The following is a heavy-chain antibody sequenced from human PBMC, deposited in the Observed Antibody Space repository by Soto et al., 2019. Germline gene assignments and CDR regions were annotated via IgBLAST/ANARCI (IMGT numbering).Heavy chain of an antibody. Sequence: ASVKVSCKASGYAFTSYAMHWVRQAPGQRLEWMGWINAGNGNTKYSQKFQGRVTITRDTSASTAYMELSSLRSEDTAVYYCATSFGSGSRAFDYWGQGALVTVS. D-gene: IGHD3-10*01. V-gene: IGHV1-3*01. J-gene: IGHJ4*02. CDR3: ATSFGSGSRAFDY. CDR1: GYAFTSYA. CDR2: INAGNGNT.